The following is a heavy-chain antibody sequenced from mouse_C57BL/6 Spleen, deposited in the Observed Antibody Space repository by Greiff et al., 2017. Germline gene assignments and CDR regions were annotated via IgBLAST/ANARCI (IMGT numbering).Heavy chain of an antibody. CDR2: INPNYGTT. D-gene: IGHD2-1*01. V-gene: IGHV1-39*01. CDR1: GYSFTDYN. CDR3: ARWGGKRRYFDV. Sequence: VHVKQSGPELVKPGASVKISCKASGYSFTDYNMNWVKQSNGKSLEWIGVINPNYGTTSYNQKFKGKATLTVDQSSSTAYMQLNSLTSEDSAVYYCARWGGKRRYFDVWGTGTTVTVSS. J-gene: IGHJ1*03.